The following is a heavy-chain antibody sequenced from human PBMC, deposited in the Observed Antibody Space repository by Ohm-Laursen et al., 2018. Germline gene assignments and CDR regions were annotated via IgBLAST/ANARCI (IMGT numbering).Heavy chain of an antibody. Sequence: SETLSLTCAVSGGSISSYYWSWIRQPPGKGLEWIGYIYYSGSTNYNPSLKSRVTISVDTSKNQFSLKLSSVTAADTAVYYCARVTNLGSSGWHAFDIWGQGTMVTVSS. J-gene: IGHJ3*02. V-gene: IGHV4-59*01. CDR1: GGSISSYY. CDR2: IYYSGST. CDR3: ARVTNLGSSGWHAFDI. D-gene: IGHD6-19*01.